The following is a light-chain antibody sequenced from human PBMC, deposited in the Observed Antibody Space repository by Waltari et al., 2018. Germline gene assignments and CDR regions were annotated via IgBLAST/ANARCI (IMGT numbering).Light chain of an antibody. CDR2: DVS. CDR3: CSYAGSYTWV. J-gene: IGLJ1*01. CDR1: SSDVGGYNY. Sequence: QSALTQPRSVSGSPGQSVTISCTGTSSDVGGYNYVPWYQQHPGKAPKLMIYDVSKRPSGAPDRFSGSKSGNTASLTISGLQAEDEADYYCCSYAGSYTWVFGTGTKVTVL. V-gene: IGLV2-11*01.